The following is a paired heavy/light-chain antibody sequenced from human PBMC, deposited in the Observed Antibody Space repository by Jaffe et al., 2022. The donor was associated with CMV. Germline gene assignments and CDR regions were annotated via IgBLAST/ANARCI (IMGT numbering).Heavy chain of an antibody. CDR1: GLTFSSYD. Sequence: EVQLVESGGGLVQPGGSLRLSCAASGLTFSSYDMHWVRQATGKGLEWVSAIGIGGETYYLASVKGRFTISREKAENSLYLQMNSLTAGDTAVYYCAIGRRDGYNYPFDNWGHGTLVTVSS. D-gene: IGHD5-18*01. J-gene: IGHJ4*01. V-gene: IGHV3-13*01. CDR3: AIGRRDGYNYPFDN. CDR2: IGIGGET.
Light chain of an antibody. Sequence: DIQMTQSPSSLSASVGDRVTITCRASQDISNYLAWYQQKPGKVPKLLIYAASTLQSGVPPRFSGSGSGTDFTLTISSLQPDDFATYYCQKYNGSPRTFGQGTKVEIK. CDR1: QDISNY. J-gene: IGKJ1*01. CDR2: AAS. CDR3: QKYNGSPRT. V-gene: IGKV1-27*01.